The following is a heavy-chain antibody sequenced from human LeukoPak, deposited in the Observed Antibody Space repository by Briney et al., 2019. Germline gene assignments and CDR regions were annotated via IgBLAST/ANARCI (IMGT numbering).Heavy chain of an antibody. V-gene: IGHV3-23*01. CDR3: AKDRSIGTYYTFDH. J-gene: IGHJ4*02. Sequence: GGSLTLSCAASGFTFNRFPMSRVPQAPGKGLEGVSDISGSGGSTYYADAVKGRFTDSRDNSKNRLYTQMSSLTAADTAVYYCAKDRSIGTYYTFDHWGQGTLVTVSS. CDR2: ISGSGGST. CDR1: GFTFNRFP. D-gene: IGHD1-26*01.